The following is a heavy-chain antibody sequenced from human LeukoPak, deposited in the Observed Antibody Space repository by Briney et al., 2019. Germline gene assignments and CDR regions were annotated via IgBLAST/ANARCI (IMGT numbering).Heavy chain of an antibody. V-gene: IGHV3-30*02. J-gene: IGHJ4*02. CDR2: IRDDGSNK. CDR3: ARILSSGWGELGY. Sequence: GGSLRLSCAASGFTFSSYEMNWVRQAPGKGLEWVAFIRDDGSNKYYADSVKGRFTISRDNSNNTLYLQMNSLRAEDTAVYYCARILSSGWGELGYWGQGTLVTVSS. D-gene: IGHD6-19*01. CDR1: GFTFSSYE.